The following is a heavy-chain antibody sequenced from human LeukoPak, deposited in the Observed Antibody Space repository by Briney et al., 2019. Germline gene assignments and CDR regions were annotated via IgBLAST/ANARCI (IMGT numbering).Heavy chain of an antibody. J-gene: IGHJ6*02. V-gene: IGHV3-30-3*01. CDR3: ARSDCTNGVCYTVGYYYYGVDV. Sequence: GGSLRLSCAASGFTFSRYAMLGVRQAPGKGLAWVAVISKDGSNKYYADSVKGRFTISRDNSKNTLYLQMNSLRAEDTAVYYCARSDCTNGVCYTVGYYYYGVDVWGQGTTVTVSS. CDR2: ISKDGSNK. D-gene: IGHD2-8*01. CDR1: GFTFSRYA.